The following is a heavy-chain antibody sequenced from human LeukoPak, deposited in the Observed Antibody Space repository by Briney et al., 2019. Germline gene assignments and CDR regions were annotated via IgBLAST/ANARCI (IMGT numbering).Heavy chain of an antibody. D-gene: IGHD1-14*01. V-gene: IGHV3-9*01. Sequence: GRSLRLSCEASGFTFLNYAMHWVRQAPGKGLEWVSGISWNTGTIGYADSVKGRFTISRDNAKSSVYLQMNGLRPDDTALYYCTKARALNLHAFDIWGQGTMVTVSS. CDR1: GFTFLNYA. CDR3: TKARALNLHAFDI. CDR2: ISWNTGTI. J-gene: IGHJ3*02.